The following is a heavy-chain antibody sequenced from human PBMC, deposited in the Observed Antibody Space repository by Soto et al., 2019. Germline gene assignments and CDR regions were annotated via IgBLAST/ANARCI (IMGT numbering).Heavy chain of an antibody. V-gene: IGHV4-39*01. CDR3: AGGDYYHSSGYYFYYYTMDV. CDR1: GGSIGSSSYY. D-gene: IGHD3-22*01. CDR2: VYYGGST. Sequence: SETLSLTCTVSGGSIGSSSYYWGWIRQPPGKGLEWIGNVYYGGSTYYNPSLKSRVTISVETSKSQFSLKLSSVTAVDTAVYYCAGGDYYHSSGYYFYYYTMDVWGQGTTVTVSS. J-gene: IGHJ6*02.